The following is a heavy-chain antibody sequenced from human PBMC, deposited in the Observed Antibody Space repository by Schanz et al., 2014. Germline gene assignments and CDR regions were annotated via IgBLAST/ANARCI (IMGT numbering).Heavy chain of an antibody. CDR3: VRERTNYGGNSYFFDH. V-gene: IGHV3-23*04. D-gene: IGHD2-21*02. CDR1: GFTFSSYA. CDR2: ISGSGGST. Sequence: EVQLVESGGGLIQPGGSLRLSCAASGFTFSSYAMSWVRQAPGKGLEWVSAISGSGGSTYYADSVKGRFTVSRDNAKNSVYLQMNGLRVEDTAVYYCVRERTNYGGNSYFFDHWGQGTLXTVSS. J-gene: IGHJ4*02.